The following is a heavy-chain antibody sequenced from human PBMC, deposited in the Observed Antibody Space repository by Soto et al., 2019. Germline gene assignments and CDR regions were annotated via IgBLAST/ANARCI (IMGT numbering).Heavy chain of an antibody. Sequence: QVQLQESGPGLVKPSGTLSLTCAVSSGSISSSNWWSWVRQPPGKGLEWIGEIYHSGSTNYNPSLKSRVTISVDKSKNQFSLKLSSVTAADTAVYYCARDLGPYIWGSYRSRARFFDIWGQGTMVTVSS. D-gene: IGHD3-16*02. CDR2: IYHSGST. CDR3: ARDLGPYIWGSYRSRARFFDI. J-gene: IGHJ3*02. CDR1: SGSISSSNW. V-gene: IGHV4-4*02.